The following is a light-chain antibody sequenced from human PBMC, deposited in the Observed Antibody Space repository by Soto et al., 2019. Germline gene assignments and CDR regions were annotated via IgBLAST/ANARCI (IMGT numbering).Light chain of an antibody. CDR1: QSVNSD. CDR2: GAS. J-gene: IGKJ1*01. CDR3: QQYGSSPPT. V-gene: IGKV3-20*01. Sequence: EIVMTQSPATLSVSAGERATLSCRASQSVNSDLGWYQQKPGQAPRLLIYGASSRATGIPDRFSGSGSGTDFTLTISRLEPEDFAVYYCQQYGSSPPTFGEGTKVDIK.